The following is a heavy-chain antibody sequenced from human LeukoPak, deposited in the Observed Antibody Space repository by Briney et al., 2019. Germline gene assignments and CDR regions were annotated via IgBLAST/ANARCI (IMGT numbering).Heavy chain of an antibody. V-gene: IGHV3-48*01. CDR3: AKDPTT. D-gene: IGHD5-12*01. CDR2: IRSSGSTV. Sequence: PGGSLRLSCAASGFTFSSYTMNWVRQAAGKGLEWVSYIRSSGSTVDYADSVKGRFTISRDNAKNSLYLQTNSLRAEDTAVYYCAKDPTTWGQGTLVTVSS. J-gene: IGHJ5*02. CDR1: GFTFSSYT.